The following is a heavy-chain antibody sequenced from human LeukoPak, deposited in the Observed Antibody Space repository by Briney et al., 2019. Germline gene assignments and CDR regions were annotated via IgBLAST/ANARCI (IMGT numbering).Heavy chain of an antibody. V-gene: IGHV3-48*04. CDR1: GFTFNTYS. CDR3: ARVGSSGWYAPRFIFDY. CDR2: ITTDSSTI. Sequence: GGSLRLSCAASGFTFNTYSMSWVRQAPGEGLEWISYITTDSSTIYYADSVKGRFTISRDNAKNSLYLQMNSLRAEDTAVYYCARVGSSGWYAPRFIFDYWGQGTLVTVSS. J-gene: IGHJ4*02. D-gene: IGHD6-19*01.